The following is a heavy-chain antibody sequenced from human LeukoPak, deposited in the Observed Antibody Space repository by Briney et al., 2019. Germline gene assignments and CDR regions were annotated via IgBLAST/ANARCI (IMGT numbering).Heavy chain of an antibody. V-gene: IGHV1-2*02. CDR3: ARGVSIAARLYYYYYMDV. CDR2: INPNSGGT. Sequence: ASVKVSCKASGYTFTGYYMHWVRQAPGQGLEWMGWINPNSGGTNYAQKFQGRVTMTRDTSISTAYMELSSLRSEDTAVYYCARGVSIAARLYYYYYMDVWGKGTTVTVSS. D-gene: IGHD6-6*01. J-gene: IGHJ6*03. CDR1: GYTFTGYY.